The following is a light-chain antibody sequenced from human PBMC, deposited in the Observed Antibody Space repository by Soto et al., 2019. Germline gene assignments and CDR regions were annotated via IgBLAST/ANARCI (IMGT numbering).Light chain of an antibody. V-gene: IGLV2-23*01. CDR3: CSFADGSVLWV. CDR2: EGT. CDR1: SSDIGTYDL. Sequence: QSVLTQPASVSGSPGQSITISCTGTSSDIGTYDLVSWYQQHPGKAPRVMIYEGTKRPSGVSNRFSGSKSGNTASLTISGLQAEEEADYYCCSFADGSVLWVFGGGTKLTVL. J-gene: IGLJ3*02.